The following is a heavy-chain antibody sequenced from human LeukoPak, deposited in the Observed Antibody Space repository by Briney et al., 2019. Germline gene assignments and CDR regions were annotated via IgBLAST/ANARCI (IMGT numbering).Heavy chain of an antibody. CDR2: IYTGGST. V-gene: IGHV4-4*07. CDR1: GGSISSYY. Sequence: PSETLPLTCTVSGGSISSYYWSWIRQPAGKGLEWIGRIYTGGSTNYNPSLKSRVTMSVDTSKNQFSLKLSSVTAADTAVYYCARDHPDYGDFTDAFDIWGQGTMVTVSS. J-gene: IGHJ3*02. D-gene: IGHD4-17*01. CDR3: ARDHPDYGDFTDAFDI.